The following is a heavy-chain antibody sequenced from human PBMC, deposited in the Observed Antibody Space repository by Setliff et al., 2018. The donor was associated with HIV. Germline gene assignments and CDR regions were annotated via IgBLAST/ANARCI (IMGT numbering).Heavy chain of an antibody. CDR3: TKGHYTTLG. CDR2: IKQDGNDK. D-gene: IGHD2-2*02. J-gene: IGHJ4*02. Sequence: GGSLRLSCAASGFTLSNYWMSWVRQAPGKGLEWVAIIKQDGNDKYYVDSVKGRFTISKDNARNSLYLQMDSLRVEDTAVYYCTKGHYTTLGWGQGTLVTVSS. CDR1: GFTLSNYW. V-gene: IGHV3-7*01.